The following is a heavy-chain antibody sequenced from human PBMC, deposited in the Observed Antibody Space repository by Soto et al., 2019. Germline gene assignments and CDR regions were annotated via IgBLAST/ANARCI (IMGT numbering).Heavy chain of an antibody. CDR3: ARGRLGYCSGGSCQYYYDGMDV. CDR2: IIPIFGTA. V-gene: IGHV1-69*12. J-gene: IGHJ6*02. CDR1: GGTFSSYA. D-gene: IGHD2-15*01. Sequence: QVQLVQSGAEVKKPGSSVKVSCKASGGTFSSYAISWVRQAPGQGLEWMGGIIPIFGTANYAQKFQGRVPITAEESTSQAYLELSGRRSEDTAVYYCARGRLGYCSGGSCQYYYDGMDVWGQGSTVTVSS.